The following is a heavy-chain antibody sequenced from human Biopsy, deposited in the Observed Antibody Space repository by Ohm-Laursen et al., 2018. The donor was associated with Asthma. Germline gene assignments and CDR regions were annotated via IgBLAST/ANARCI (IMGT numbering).Heavy chain of an antibody. CDR2: VSWNSGSI. CDR1: GFTFDDYA. J-gene: IGHJ4*02. V-gene: IGHV3-9*01. D-gene: IGHD6-13*01. Sequence: SLRLSCSAPGFTFDDYAMHWVRQAPGKGLEWVSGVSWNSGSIDYADSVKGRFTISRDNAKNSLYLQMNSLRGADTALYYCVKDIRLQLWGFDSWGQGTLVTVSS. CDR3: VKDIRLQLWGFDS.